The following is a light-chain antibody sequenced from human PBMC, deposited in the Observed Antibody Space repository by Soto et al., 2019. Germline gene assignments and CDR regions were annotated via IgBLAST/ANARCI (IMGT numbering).Light chain of an antibody. CDR1: QSIGSN. V-gene: IGKV3-15*01. CDR3: QQYNNWPIT. J-gene: IGKJ5*01. CDR2: GAS. Sequence: IVATQAPATLSVAPGGRGTLSCRTSQSIGSNLAWYLQKPGQAPRLLIYGASTRATGISARFSGSGSGTEFTLTISSLQSEDFAVYYCQQYNNWPITFGQGTRLEIK.